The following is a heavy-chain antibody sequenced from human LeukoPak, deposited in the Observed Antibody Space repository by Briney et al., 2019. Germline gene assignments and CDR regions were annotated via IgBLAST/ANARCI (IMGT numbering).Heavy chain of an antibody. CDR3: AKDLYRYIEMATIGGDSNAFDI. Sequence: QSGGSLRLSCAASGFTFSSYGMHWVRQAPGKGLEWVAVISYDGSNKYYADSVKGRFTISRDNSKNTLYLQMNSLRAEDTAVYYCAKDLYRYIEMATIGGDSNAFDIWGQGTMVTVSS. V-gene: IGHV3-30*18. CDR2: ISYDGSNK. CDR1: GFTFSSYG. J-gene: IGHJ3*02. D-gene: IGHD5-24*01.